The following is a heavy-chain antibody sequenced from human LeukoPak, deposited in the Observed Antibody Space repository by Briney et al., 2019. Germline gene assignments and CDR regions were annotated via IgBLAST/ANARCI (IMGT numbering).Heavy chain of an antibody. D-gene: IGHD2-2*01. Sequence: SVKVSCKASGGTFSSYAISWVRQAPGQGLEWMGRIIHIFGIANYAQRFQGRVTITADKSTSTAYMELSSLRSEDTAVYYCARDDCSSTSCYLNWYFDLWGRGTLVTVSS. CDR1: GGTFSSYA. J-gene: IGHJ2*01. V-gene: IGHV1-69*04. CDR3: ARDDCSSTSCYLNWYFDL. CDR2: IIHIFGIA.